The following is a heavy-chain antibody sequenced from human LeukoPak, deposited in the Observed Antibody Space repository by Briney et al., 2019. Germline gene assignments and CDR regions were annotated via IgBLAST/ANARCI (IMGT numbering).Heavy chain of an antibody. CDR1: GGSISTYY. Sequence: SETLSLTCTVSGGSISTYYWTWIRQPPGRGLEWIGYIYYTGSTNYNPSLKSRVTISVDTSKNQFSLKLSSVTAADTAVYYCARTGSWYYYFDYWGQGALVTVSS. J-gene: IGHJ4*02. D-gene: IGHD6-13*01. CDR3: ARTGSWYYYFDY. CDR2: IYYTGST. V-gene: IGHV4-59*01.